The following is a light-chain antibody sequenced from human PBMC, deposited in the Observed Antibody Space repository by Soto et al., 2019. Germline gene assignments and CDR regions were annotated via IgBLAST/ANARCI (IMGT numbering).Light chain of an antibody. J-gene: IGLJ3*02. V-gene: IGLV6-57*02. CDR1: SGSIASNY. CDR2: EDN. Sequence: NFMLTQPHSVSESPGKTVTISCTGSSGSIASNYVQWFQQRPGSAPTTVIYEDNKRPSGVPDRFSGSIDSSSNSASLTISGLKTEDEDDYYCQSYGDNNQVFGGGTKLTVL. CDR3: QSYGDNNQV.